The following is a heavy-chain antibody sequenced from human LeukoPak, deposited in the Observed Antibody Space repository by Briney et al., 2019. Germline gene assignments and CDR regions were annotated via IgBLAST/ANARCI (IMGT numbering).Heavy chain of an antibody. Sequence: NSSETLSLTCTVSGGSISSSSYYWGWIRQPPGKGLEWIGSIYYSGSTYYNPSHKSRVTISVDTSKNQFSLKLSSVTAADTAVYYCARFSNSSSHYGMDVWGQGTTVTVSS. J-gene: IGHJ6*02. CDR2: IYYSGST. D-gene: IGHD3-22*01. V-gene: IGHV4-39*01. CDR1: GGSISSSSYY. CDR3: ARFSNSSSHYGMDV.